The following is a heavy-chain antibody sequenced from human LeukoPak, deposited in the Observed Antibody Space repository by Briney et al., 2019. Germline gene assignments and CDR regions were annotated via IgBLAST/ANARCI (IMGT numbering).Heavy chain of an antibody. V-gene: IGHV4-30-4*08. Sequence: SQTLPLTCTVSGGSISSGDYYWSWIRQPPGKGLERIGYIYYSGSTYYNPSLKSRVTISVDTSKNQFSLKLSSVTAADTAVYYCARENYDSSGYYDYWGQGTLVTVSS. CDR1: GGSISSGDYY. CDR2: IYYSGST. J-gene: IGHJ4*02. D-gene: IGHD3-22*01. CDR3: ARENYDSSGYYDY.